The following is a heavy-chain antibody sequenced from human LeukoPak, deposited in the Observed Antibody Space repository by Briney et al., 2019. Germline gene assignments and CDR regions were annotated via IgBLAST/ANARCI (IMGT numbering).Heavy chain of an antibody. CDR3: ARDSSWYRFDP. Sequence: SETLSLTCAVYGGSFSGYYWSWIRQPPGKGLEWIGEINHSGSTNYNPSLKSRVTISVDTSKNQFSLKLSSVTAADTAVYYCARDSSWYRFDPWGQGTLVTVSS. V-gene: IGHV4-34*01. J-gene: IGHJ5*02. CDR1: GGSFSGYY. CDR2: INHSGST. D-gene: IGHD6-13*01.